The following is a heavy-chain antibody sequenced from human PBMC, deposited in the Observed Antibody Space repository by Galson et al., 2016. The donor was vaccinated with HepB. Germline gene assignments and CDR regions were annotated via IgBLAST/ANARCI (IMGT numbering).Heavy chain of an antibody. Sequence: SLRLSCAASLSTIRNYAMHWVRQAPGKGLEWVATIKEDGGDKYYVDSVKGRFTISKDNAKNLLYLQMNSLRGEDTAVYYCARGGGWISEYWGQGSLVTVSA. V-gene: IGHV3-7*03. CDR2: IKEDGGDK. CDR3: ARGGGWISEY. CDR1: LSTIRNYA. D-gene: IGHD5-12*01. J-gene: IGHJ4*02.